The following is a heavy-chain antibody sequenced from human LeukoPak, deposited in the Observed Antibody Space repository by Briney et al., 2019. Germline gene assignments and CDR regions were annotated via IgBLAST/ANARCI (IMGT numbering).Heavy chain of an antibody. J-gene: IGHJ4*02. CDR3: ARGLPSGIRLYFDY. V-gene: IGHV4-59*01. CDR1: GVSISSYY. Sequence: SETLSLTCTVSGVSISSYYWSWVRQPPGKGLEWIGYIYYSGSTNYNPSLKSRVTISVDTSKNQFSLKLSSVTAADTAVQCCARGLPSGIRLYFDYWGQGTLVTVSS. CDR2: IYYSGST. D-gene: IGHD2-15*01.